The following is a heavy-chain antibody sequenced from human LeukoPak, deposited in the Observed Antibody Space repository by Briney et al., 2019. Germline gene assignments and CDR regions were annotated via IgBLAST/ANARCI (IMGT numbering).Heavy chain of an antibody. Sequence: GGSLRLSCAASGFTFSSYGMHWVRQAPGKGLEWVAVIWYDGSNKYYADSVKGRFTISRDNSKNTLYLQMNSLRAVDTAVYYCAKLGGGFDYWGQGTLVTVSS. CDR2: IWYDGSNK. D-gene: IGHD1-26*01. V-gene: IGHV3-33*06. CDR3: AKLGGGFDY. J-gene: IGHJ4*02. CDR1: GFTFSSYG.